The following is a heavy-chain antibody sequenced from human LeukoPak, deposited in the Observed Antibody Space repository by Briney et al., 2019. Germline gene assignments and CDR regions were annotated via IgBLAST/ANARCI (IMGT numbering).Heavy chain of an antibody. CDR2: ISGSGGST. J-gene: IGHJ3*01. CDR1: GFTFSSYA. Sequence: PGGSLRLSCAASGFTFSSYAITWVRQAPGKGLEWVSGISGSGGSTYYADSVKGRFTISRDNSKNTLYLQMNSLRAEDTAEYYCARRGNIAGVIDAFDVWGQGTMVTVSS. V-gene: IGHV3-23*01. CDR3: ARRGNIAGVIDAFDV. D-gene: IGHD3-10*01.